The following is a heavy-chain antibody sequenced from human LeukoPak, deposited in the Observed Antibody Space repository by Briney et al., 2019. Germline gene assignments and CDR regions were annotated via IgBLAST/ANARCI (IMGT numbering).Heavy chain of an antibody. CDR1: GDSINSYY. Sequence: SETLSLICTVSGDSINSYYWSWVRQPPGRGLEWIGYIYYSGSTKYNPSLKSRVTISVDTSKNQFSLKLSSVIAADTAVYYCARVGEQQLDRAFDIWGQGTMVTVSS. V-gene: IGHV4-59*12. D-gene: IGHD6-13*01. J-gene: IGHJ3*02. CDR2: IYYSGST. CDR3: ARVGEQQLDRAFDI.